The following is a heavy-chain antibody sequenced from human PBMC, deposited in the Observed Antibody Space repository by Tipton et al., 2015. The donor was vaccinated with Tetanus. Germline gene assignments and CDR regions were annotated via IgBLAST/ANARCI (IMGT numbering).Heavy chain of an antibody. V-gene: IGHV3-33*01. D-gene: IGHD2-15*01. Sequence: SLRLSCAASGFTFNDYYMTWIRQGPGKGLEWVAVSWYDGTDKYYADSVKGRFTISRDNSKNTLYLQMNSLRAEDTAVYYCAREADCSGGSCFSGDFDNWGQGTQVTVSS. CDR1: GFTFNDYY. CDR3: AREADCSGGSCFSGDFDN. J-gene: IGHJ4*02. CDR2: SWYDGTDK.